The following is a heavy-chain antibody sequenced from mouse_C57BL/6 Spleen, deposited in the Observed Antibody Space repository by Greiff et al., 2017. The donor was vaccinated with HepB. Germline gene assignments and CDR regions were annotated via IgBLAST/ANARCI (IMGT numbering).Heavy chain of an antibody. CDR1: GFTFSSYG. J-gene: IGHJ4*01. Sequence: EVHLVESGGDLVKPGGSLKLSCAASGFTFSSYGMSWVRQTPDKRLEWVATISSGGSYTYYPDSVKGRFTISRDNAKNTLYLQMSSLTSEDTAMYYCARHLAYDGYYPSAMDYWGQGTSVTVSS. D-gene: IGHD2-3*01. V-gene: IGHV5-6*01. CDR2: ISSGGSYT. CDR3: ARHLAYDGYYPSAMDY.